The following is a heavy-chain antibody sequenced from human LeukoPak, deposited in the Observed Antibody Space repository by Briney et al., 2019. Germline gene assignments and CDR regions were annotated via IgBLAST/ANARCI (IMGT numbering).Heavy chain of an antibody. CDR1: GFTFSDYY. Sequence: GGSLRLSCAASGFTFSDYYMSWIRQAPGKGLEWVAVISYDGSNKYYADSVKGRFTISRDNSKNTLYLQMNSLRAEDTAVYYCATPVGMLWFGELRGMYDYWGQGTLVTVSS. D-gene: IGHD3-10*01. V-gene: IGHV3-30*03. CDR3: ATPVGMLWFGELRGMYDY. J-gene: IGHJ4*02. CDR2: ISYDGSNK.